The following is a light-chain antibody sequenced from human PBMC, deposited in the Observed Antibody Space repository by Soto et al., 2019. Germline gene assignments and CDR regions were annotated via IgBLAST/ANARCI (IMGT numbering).Light chain of an antibody. V-gene: IGKV3-20*01. CDR3: QQYGNSIPIT. CDR2: GAS. CDR1: QTVSTNY. J-gene: IGKJ5*01. Sequence: EIVLTQSPGTLSLSPGERATLSCRASQTVSTNYLAWYQQKPGQAPRLLIYGASKRATGIPDRFSGSGSGTDFTLTISRLEPEDFAVYYCQQYGNSIPITFGQGTRLEIK.